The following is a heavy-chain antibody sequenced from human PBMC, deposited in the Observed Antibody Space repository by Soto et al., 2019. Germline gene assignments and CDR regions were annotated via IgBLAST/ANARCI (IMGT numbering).Heavy chain of an antibody. CDR3: XXXXXXXESDV. CDR1: GYSFTSYG. D-gene: IGHD3-10*01. V-gene: IGHV1-18*01. J-gene: IGHJ6*02. CDR2: ISAYNGNT. Sequence: QVQLVQSGAEVKKPGASVKVSCKASGYSFTSYGISWVRQAPGQGLEWMGWISAYNGNTNYAQKLQGRVXXXXXXXXXXXXXXXXXXXXXXXXXXXXXXXXXXXESDVWGQGTTVTVSS.